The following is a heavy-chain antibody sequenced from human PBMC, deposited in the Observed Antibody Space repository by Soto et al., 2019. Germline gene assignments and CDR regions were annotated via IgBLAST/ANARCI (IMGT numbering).Heavy chain of an antibody. D-gene: IGHD4-17*01. CDR2: ISAFNGNT. Sequence: QVQLLQSGAEVKKPGASGKVSCKASGYTFTSYGISWVRQGPGQGLEWMGGISAFNGNTNYAQELQGIATMTTDTSNSTAYMELRSLRCDDTAVYFCARFGTMTDWGQGTLVTVSS. J-gene: IGHJ4*02. CDR1: GYTFTSYG. CDR3: ARFGTMTD. V-gene: IGHV1-18*01.